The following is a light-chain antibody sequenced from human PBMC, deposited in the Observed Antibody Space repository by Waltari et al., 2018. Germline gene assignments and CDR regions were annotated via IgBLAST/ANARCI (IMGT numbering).Light chain of an antibody. CDR2: GNR. V-gene: IGLV1-40*01. CDR3: QSYDISLSGSV. CDR1: HPTTRADYE. Sequence: QSVLTQPPSVSGAPGQRVPPPCPGSHPTTRADYEVHWAQQLPGTAPKVLICGNRHRPSGVPERCSGSKSGTSASLAITGLQAEDEAAYYCQSYDISLSGSVFGTGTKVTVL. J-gene: IGLJ1*01.